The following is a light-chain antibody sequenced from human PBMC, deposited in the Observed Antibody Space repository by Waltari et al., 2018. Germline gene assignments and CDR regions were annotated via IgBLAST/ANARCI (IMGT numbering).Light chain of an antibody. V-gene: IGKV1-6*01. CDR1: QGIGNE. CDR2: AAS. Sequence: AIHMTQSPSSLSASAGDRVTITCRATQGIGNELGWYQQRPGRAPKVLIYAASSLQSGVPSRFSGSGSGTDFTLTISRVEADDVGVYYCMQARQTPFTFGQGTKLEI. J-gene: IGKJ2*01. CDR3: MQARQTPFT.